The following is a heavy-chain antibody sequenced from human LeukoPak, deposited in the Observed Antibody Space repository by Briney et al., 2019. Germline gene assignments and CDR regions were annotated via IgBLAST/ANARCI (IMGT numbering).Heavy chain of an antibody. CDR2: LYYGGST. CDR3: ARHMYDRSGRPFDY. J-gene: IGHJ4*02. D-gene: IGHD3-22*01. V-gene: IGHV4-39*01. CDR1: GGSISSSSDY. Sequence: SETLSLTCTVSGGSISSSSDYWDWIRQPPGKGLEWIGSLYYGGSTYYSPSLKSRATISVDTSKNQFSLKLSSVTAADTAVYYCARHMYDRSGRPFDYWGQGTLVTVSS.